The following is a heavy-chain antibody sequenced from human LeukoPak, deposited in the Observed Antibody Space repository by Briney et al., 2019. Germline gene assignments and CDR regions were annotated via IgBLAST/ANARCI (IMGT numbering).Heavy chain of an antibody. CDR1: GGSISGYY. CDR3: ARRLFDY. J-gene: IGHJ4*02. V-gene: IGHV4-59*08. CDR2: IYYSGST. Sequence: SETLSLTCTVSGGSISGYYWSWIRQPPGKGLEWIGYIYYSGSTDYNPSLKSRLTISVDTSKNPFSLKLNSVTAADTAVYYCARRLFDYWGQGTLVTVSS.